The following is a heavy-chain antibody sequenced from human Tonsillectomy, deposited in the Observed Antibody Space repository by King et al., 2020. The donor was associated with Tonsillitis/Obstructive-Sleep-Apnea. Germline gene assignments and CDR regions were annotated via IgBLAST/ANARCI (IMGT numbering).Heavy chain of an antibody. V-gene: IGHV4-59*01. CDR3: ARVGLGYGASDWRGFDS. CDR1: GGSISNYY. D-gene: IGHD5-12*01. Sequence: VQLQESGPGLVKPSETLSLTCTVSGGSISNYYWTWIRQPPGKGLEWIGYIYYSGSTNYNPSLKSRVSISVDTSKNQYSLKLDSVTAADTAVYYCARVGLGYGASDWRGFDSWGQGTPVTVSS. CDR2: IYYSGST. J-gene: IGHJ4*02.